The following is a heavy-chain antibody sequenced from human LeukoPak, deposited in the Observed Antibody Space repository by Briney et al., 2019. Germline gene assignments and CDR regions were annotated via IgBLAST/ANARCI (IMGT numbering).Heavy chain of an antibody. CDR3: ILDYSTKRGAFDI. Sequence: GGSLRLSCAASGFTFRSYAMSWVRQAPGKGLEWVSAISGSGGSTYYADSVKGRFTISRDNSKNTLYLQMNSLRAEDTAVYYCILDYSTKRGAFDIWGEGTMVTVSS. V-gene: IGHV3-23*01. CDR2: ISGSGGST. CDR1: GFTFRSYA. J-gene: IGHJ3*02. D-gene: IGHD4-11*01.